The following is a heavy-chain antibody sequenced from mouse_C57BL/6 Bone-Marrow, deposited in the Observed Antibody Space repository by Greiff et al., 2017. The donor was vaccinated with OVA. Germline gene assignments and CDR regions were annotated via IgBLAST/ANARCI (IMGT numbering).Heavy chain of an antibody. CDR3: ARSGISCAYAAPFAY. D-gene: IGHD3-1*01. CDR1: GYTFTSYG. Sequence: VQLQESGAELARPGASVKLSCKASGYTFTSYGISWVKQRTGQGLEWIGEIYPRSGNTYYNEKFKGKATLTADQSSSTAYMELRSLTSEDSAVYYCARSGISCAYAAPFAYCGQGTLITVSA. J-gene: IGHJ3*01. CDR2: IYPRSGNT. V-gene: IGHV1-81*01.